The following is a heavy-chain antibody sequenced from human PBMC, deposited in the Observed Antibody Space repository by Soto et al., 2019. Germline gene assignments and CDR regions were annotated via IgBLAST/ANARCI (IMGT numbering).Heavy chain of an antibody. CDR2: INHSGIT. CDR1: GESFSYHY. CDR3: ARVTETIVVVEAAPLRPFDY. V-gene: IGHV4-34*01. Sequence: SATLSLTYGVYGESFSYHYWSLVRQPPGKGLEWIGEINHSGITNYSPSLKSRVTISVDTSKNQFSLKLSSVTAADTAVYYCARVTETIVVVEAAPLRPFDYWGQGTLVTVFS. J-gene: IGHJ4*02. D-gene: IGHD2-15*01.